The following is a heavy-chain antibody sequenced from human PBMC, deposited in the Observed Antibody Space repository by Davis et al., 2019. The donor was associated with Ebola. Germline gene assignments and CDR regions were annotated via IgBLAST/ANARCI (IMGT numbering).Heavy chain of an antibody. V-gene: IGHV3-11*04. CDR1: GFTFSDYY. J-gene: IGHJ4*02. D-gene: IGHD1-1*01. Sequence: GESLKISCEVSGFTFSDYYMSWIRQAPGKGLEWIAYIGPSGNSFYCADSVKGRFTISRDNAKNSLYLQMNSLRAEDTAVYYCAIDSRSTTSGAYWGQGTLVTVSS. CDR2: IGPSGNSF. CDR3: AIDSRSTTSGAY.